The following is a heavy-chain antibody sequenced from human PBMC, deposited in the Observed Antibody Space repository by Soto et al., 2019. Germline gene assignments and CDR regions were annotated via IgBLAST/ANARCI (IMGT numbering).Heavy chain of an antibody. J-gene: IGHJ4*02. D-gene: IGHD4-17*01. CDR2: IIPIFGTA. Sequence: QVQLVQSGAEVKKPGSSVKVSCKASGGTFSRYAINWVRQAPGQGLEWMGGIIPIFGTAKYAQKFQDRITITADESTTTAYMELSSLTSEDTAVYYCARVFSGDYSFFFAYWGQGTLVTVSS. CDR3: ARVFSGDYSFFFAY. CDR1: GGTFSRYA. V-gene: IGHV1-69*12.